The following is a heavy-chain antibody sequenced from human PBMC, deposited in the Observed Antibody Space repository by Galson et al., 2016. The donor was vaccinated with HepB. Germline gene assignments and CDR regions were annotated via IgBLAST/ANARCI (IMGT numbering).Heavy chain of an antibody. Sequence: SLRLSCAASGFTFDDYALHWDRQAPGKGLEWVAVISWNSDYLVYADSVKGRFIISRDNARNSLFLQMNSLRPEDTAFYYCAKELDGEVAGPFDLWGRGTLVTVSS. CDR3: AKELDGEVAGPFDL. CDR2: ISWNSDYL. D-gene: IGHD6-19*01. CDR1: GFTFDDYA. V-gene: IGHV3-9*01. J-gene: IGHJ2*01.